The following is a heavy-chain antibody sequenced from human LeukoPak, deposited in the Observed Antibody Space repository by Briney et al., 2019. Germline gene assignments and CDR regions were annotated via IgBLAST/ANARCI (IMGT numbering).Heavy chain of an antibody. V-gene: IGHV3-9*01. Sequence: GGSLRLSCAASGFTFHDYGMHWVRQAPGKGLEWVSSINWDSGKTYYGDSVKGRFTISRDNAKNSLYLQMNSLRAEDTALYYCAKALVEMATISAFDIWGQGTMVTVSS. CDR2: INWDSGKT. J-gene: IGHJ3*02. CDR1: GFTFHDYG. CDR3: AKALVEMATISAFDI. D-gene: IGHD5-24*01.